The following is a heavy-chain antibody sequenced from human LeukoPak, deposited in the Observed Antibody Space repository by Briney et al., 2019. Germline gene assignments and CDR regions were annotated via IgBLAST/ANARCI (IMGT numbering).Heavy chain of an antibody. V-gene: IGHV3-33*01. CDR1: GFTFSSYG. J-gene: IGHJ4*02. D-gene: IGHD3-22*01. CDR3: ARDYYDSSGYSSRPFDY. Sequence: GRSLRLSCAASGFTFSSYGMHWVRQAPGKGLEWVAVLWYDGSNKYYADSVQGRFTISRDNSKNTLYLQMNSLRAEDTAVYYCARDYYDSSGYSSRPFDYWGQGTLVTVSS. CDR2: LWYDGSNK.